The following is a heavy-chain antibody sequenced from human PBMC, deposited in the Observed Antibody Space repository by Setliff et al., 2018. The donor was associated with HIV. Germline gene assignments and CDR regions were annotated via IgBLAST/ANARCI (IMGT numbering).Heavy chain of an antibody. D-gene: IGHD3-3*01. Sequence: GGSLRLSCAASGFTFSSYGMHWVRQAPGKGLEWVAVIWYDGSNKYYADSVKGRFTISRDNSKNTLYLQMNSLRAEDTAVYYCARDNLYYNLYDGSPVYGMDVWGQGTTVTVSS. J-gene: IGHJ6*02. CDR1: GFTFSSYG. CDR2: IWYDGSNK. CDR3: ARDNLYYNLYDGSPVYGMDV. V-gene: IGHV3-33*01.